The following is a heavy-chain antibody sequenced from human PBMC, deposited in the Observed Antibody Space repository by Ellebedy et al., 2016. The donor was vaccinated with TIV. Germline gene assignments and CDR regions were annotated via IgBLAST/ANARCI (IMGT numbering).Heavy chain of an antibody. CDR3: ARDYAGL. D-gene: IGHD3-16*01. J-gene: IGHJ4*02. CDR2: ISYDGSNK. CDR1: GFRFSSYA. V-gene: IGHV3-30*04. Sequence: GESLKIPCAASGFRFSSYAVHWVRQAPGKGLEWVGVISYDGSNKFYADSVEGRFSISRDTSKNTAYLQMNSLRSEDTAIYYCARDYAGLWGRGTLVTVSS.